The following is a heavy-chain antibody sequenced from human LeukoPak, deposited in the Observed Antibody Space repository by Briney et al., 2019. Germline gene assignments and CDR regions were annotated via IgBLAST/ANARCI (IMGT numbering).Heavy chain of an antibody. CDR2: IYTSGST. CDR1: GGSISSYY. D-gene: IGHD3-9*01. Sequence: PSETLSLTCTVSGGSISSYYWSWIRQPAGKGLEWIGRIYTSGSTNYNPSLKSRVTMSADTSKNQFSLKLSSVTAADTAVYYCARETVGYYDILTGYTAAYFDYWGQGTLVTVPS. J-gene: IGHJ4*02. CDR3: ARETVGYYDILTGYTAAYFDY. V-gene: IGHV4-4*07.